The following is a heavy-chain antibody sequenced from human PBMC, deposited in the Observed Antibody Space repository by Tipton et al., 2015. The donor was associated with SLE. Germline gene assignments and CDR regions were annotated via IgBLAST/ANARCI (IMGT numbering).Heavy chain of an antibody. Sequence: SLRLSCAASGFTFSSYAMSWVRQAPGEGLEWVSAISGSGGSTYYADSVKGRFTISRDNSKNTLYLQMNSLRAEDTAVYYCAKDQIYCGGDCYPDAFDIWGQGTMVTVSS. V-gene: IGHV3-23*01. D-gene: IGHD2-21*02. CDR2: ISGSGGST. CDR3: AKDQIYCGGDCYPDAFDI. J-gene: IGHJ3*02. CDR1: GFTFSSYA.